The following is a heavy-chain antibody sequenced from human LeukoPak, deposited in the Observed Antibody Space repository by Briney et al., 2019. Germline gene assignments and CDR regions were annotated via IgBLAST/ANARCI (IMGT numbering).Heavy chain of an antibody. V-gene: IGHV3-20*04. J-gene: IGHJ6*03. CDR2: SNWNCGST. CDR1: GFTFDDYG. D-gene: IGHD3-10*01. Sequence: GGSLRLSCAASGFTFDDYGMSGVRQAPVKGLECVSGSNWNCGSTGYADSVKGRFTISINNSKNSLYLQMNSLRAEDTALYYCARYRVGTRPSLWFGVLGYYYYYYMDVWGKGTTVTVSS. CDR3: ARYRVGTRPSLWFGVLGYYYYYYMDV.